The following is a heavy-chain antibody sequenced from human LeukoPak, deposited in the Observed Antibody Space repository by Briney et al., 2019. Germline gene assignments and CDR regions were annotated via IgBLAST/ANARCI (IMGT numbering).Heavy chain of an antibody. CDR2: IYYSGST. CDR1: GGSISSGGYY. CDR3: ARGNDILTGYGIYFDY. V-gene: IGHV4-31*03. Sequence: SETLSLTCTVSGGSISSGGYYWSWIRQHPGKGLEWIGYIYYSGSTYYNPSLKSRVTISVDTSKNQFSLKLSSVTAADTAVYYCARGNDILTGYGIYFDYWGQGTLVTVSS. J-gene: IGHJ4*02. D-gene: IGHD3-9*01.